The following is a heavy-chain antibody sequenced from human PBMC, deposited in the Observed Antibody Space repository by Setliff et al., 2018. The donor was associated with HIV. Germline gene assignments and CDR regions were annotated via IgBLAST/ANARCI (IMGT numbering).Heavy chain of an antibody. CDR2: INAGDDNT. V-gene: IGHV1-3*01. CDR1: GYTFSTNA. D-gene: IGHD1-26*01. J-gene: IGHJ4*02. Sequence: ASVKVSCKAFGYTFSTNAIHWVRQAPGQRLEWMGYINAGDDNTRYSEKFQGRVTITRNTTANTAYMELSSLRSEDTAVYYCARGFMGGGPHGYYFDYWGQGTLVTVSS. CDR3: ARGFMGGGPHGYYFDY.